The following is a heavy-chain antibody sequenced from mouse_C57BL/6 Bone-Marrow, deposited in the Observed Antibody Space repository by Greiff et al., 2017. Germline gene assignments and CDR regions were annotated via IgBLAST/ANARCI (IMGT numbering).Heavy chain of an antibody. CDR1: GFTFSDFY. Sequence: DVQLVESGGGLVQSGRSLRLSCATSGFTFSDFYMEWVRQAPGKGLEWIAASRNKANDYTTEYSASVKGRFIVSRDTSQSILYLQMNALRAEDTAIYYCARDGGYYGSRGMDYWGQGTSVTVSS. J-gene: IGHJ4*01. D-gene: IGHD1-1*01. V-gene: IGHV7-1*01. CDR3: ARDGGYYGSRGMDY. CDR2: SRNKANDYTT.